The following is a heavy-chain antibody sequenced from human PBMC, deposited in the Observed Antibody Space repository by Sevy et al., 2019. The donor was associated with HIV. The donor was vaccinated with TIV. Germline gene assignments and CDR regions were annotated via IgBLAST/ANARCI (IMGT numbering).Heavy chain of an antibody. D-gene: IGHD3-22*01. V-gene: IGHV1-58*01. CDR3: AADLEYYYDSRGYPDAFDI. J-gene: IGHJ3*02. Sequence: ASVKVSCKASGFTFTSSAVQWVRQARGQRLEWIGWIVVGSGNTNYAQKFQERVTITRDMSTSTAYKDLSSLRSEDTAVYYCAADLEYYYDSRGYPDAFDIWGQGTMVTVSS. CDR2: IVVGSGNT. CDR1: GFTFTSSA.